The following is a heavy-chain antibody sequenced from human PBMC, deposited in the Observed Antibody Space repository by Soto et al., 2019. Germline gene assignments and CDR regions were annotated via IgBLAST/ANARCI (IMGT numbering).Heavy chain of an antibody. V-gene: IGHV1-18*01. CDR1: GYTFTSYG. J-gene: IGHJ6*02. D-gene: IGHD6-19*01. CDR2: ISAYNGNT. Sequence: GASVKVSCKASGYTFTSYGISWVRQAPGQGLEWMGWISAYNGNTNYAQKLQGRVTMTTYTSTSTAYMELRSLRSDDTAVYYCARVVRSSGWLSRINYYYYGMDVWGQGTTVTVSS. CDR3: ARVVRSSGWLSRINYYYYGMDV.